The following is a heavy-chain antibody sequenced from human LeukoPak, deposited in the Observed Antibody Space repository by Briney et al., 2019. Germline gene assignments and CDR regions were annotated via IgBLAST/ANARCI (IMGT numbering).Heavy chain of an antibody. D-gene: IGHD5/OR15-5a*01. CDR2: ISYDGSNK. CDR1: VFTFSNYA. Sequence: GGSLRLSCAASVFTFSNYAMHWVRQAPGKGLEWVAVISYDGSNKYYAASVKGRFTISRDNSKTTLDLQMNSLRAEDTAVYYCARAVAVSTGAFDIWGQGTMVTVSS. J-gene: IGHJ3*02. CDR3: ARAVAVSTGAFDI. V-gene: IGHV3-30*04.